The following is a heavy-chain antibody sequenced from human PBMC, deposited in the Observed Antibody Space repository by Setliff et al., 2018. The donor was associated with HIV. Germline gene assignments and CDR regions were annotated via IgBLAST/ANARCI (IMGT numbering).Heavy chain of an antibody. CDR2: ISGSGSGV. CDR3: AREGGSSGYCGYFDY. J-gene: IGHJ4*02. Sequence: PGGSLRLSCAASGFTFSSYSMNWVRQSPGKGLEWVSYISGSGSGVDYADSVKGRFTISRDNSRNTLYLQMNSLRDEDTAVYYCAREGGSSGYCGYFDYWGQGTLVTVSS. V-gene: IGHV3-48*02. D-gene: IGHD3-22*01. CDR1: GFTFSSYS.